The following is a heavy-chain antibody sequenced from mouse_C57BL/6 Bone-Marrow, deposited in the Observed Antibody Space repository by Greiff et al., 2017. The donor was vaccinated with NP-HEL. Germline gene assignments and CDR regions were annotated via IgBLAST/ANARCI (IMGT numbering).Heavy chain of an antibody. CDR3: ARREGYYGSSPYWYFDV. CDR1: GFSLSTSGMG. D-gene: IGHD1-1*01. CDR2: IYWDDDK. V-gene: IGHV8-12*01. Sequence: QVTLKESGPGILQSSQTLSLTCSFSGFSLSTSGMGVSWIRQPSGKGLEWLAHIYWDDDKRYNPSLKSRLTISKDTSRNQVFLKITSVDTADTATYYCARREGYYGSSPYWYFDVWGTGTTVTVSS. J-gene: IGHJ1*03.